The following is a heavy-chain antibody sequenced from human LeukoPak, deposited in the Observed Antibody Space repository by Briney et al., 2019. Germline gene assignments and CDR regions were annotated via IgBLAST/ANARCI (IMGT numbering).Heavy chain of an antibody. J-gene: IGHJ4*02. CDR2: IVVGSGNT. Sequence: GTSVKVSCKASGLPFTSSAVQWVRQARGLRLEWIGWIVVGSGNTNYAQKFQGRVTITRDMSTSTADMELSSLRSEDTAVYSCSADRDRSAGLDYWGQGTRVTVSS. D-gene: IGHD6-13*01. V-gene: IGHV1-58*01. CDR1: GLPFTSSA. CDR3: SADRDRSAGLDY.